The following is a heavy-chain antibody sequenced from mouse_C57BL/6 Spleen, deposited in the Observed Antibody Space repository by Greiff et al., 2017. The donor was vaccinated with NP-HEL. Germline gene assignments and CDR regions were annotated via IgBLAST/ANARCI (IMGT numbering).Heavy chain of an antibody. CDR3: ARRAYYYGTSWYFDV. Sequence: QVQLQQSGPELVKPGASVKLSCKASGYTFTSYDINWVKQRPGRGLEWIGWIYPRDGSTKYNEKFKGKATLTVDTSSSTAYMELHSLTSEDSAVYFCARRAYYYGTSWYFDVWGTGTTVTVSS. V-gene: IGHV1-85*01. D-gene: IGHD1-1*01. CDR1: GYTFTSYD. CDR2: IYPRDGST. J-gene: IGHJ1*03.